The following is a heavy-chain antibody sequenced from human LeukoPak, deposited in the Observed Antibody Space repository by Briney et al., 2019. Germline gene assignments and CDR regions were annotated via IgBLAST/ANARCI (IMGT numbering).Heavy chain of an antibody. CDR1: GFTLSSYG. D-gene: IGHD5-12*01. CDR2: ISYDGSNK. CDR3: AKEESEYSGYVPSLYFDY. V-gene: IGHV3-30*18. J-gene: IGHJ4*02. Sequence: GGSLRLSCAASGFTLSSYGMHWVRQAPGKGLEWVAVISYDGSNKYYADSVKGRFTISRDNSKNTLYLQMNSLRAEDTAVYYCAKEESEYSGYVPSLYFDYWGQGTLVTVSS.